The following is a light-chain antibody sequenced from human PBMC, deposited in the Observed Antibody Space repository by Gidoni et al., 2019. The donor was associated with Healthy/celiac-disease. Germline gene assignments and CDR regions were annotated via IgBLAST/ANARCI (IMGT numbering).Light chain of an antibody. J-gene: IGLJ2*01. CDR1: SSDDGGYNY. Sequence: QSALTQPASVSESPGQSITISCTGTSSDDGGYNYVSWYQQHPGKAPKLMIYEVSNRPSGVSNRFSGSKSGNTASLTISGLQAEDEADYYCSSYTSSSTLVFGGGTKLTVL. CDR2: EVS. CDR3: SSYTSSSTLV. V-gene: IGLV2-14*01.